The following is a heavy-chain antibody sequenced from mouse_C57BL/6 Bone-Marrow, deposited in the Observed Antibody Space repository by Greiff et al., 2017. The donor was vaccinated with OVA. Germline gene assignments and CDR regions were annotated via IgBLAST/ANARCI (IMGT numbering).Heavy chain of an antibody. D-gene: IGHD1-1*01. CDR3: ARDPGYYGSSSYWYVDG. CDR1: GFTFSSYA. Sequence: EVKLMESGGGLVKPGGSLKLSCAASGFTFSSYAMSWVRQTPEKRLEWVATISDGGSYTYYPDNVKGRFTISRDNAKNNLYLQMSHMKSEDTAMYYCARDPGYYGSSSYWYVDGWGTGTTVTVSS. J-gene: IGHJ1*03. CDR2: ISDGGSYT. V-gene: IGHV5-4*01.